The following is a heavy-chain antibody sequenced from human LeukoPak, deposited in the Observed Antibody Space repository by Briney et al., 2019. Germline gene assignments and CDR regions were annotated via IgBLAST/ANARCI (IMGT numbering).Heavy chain of an antibody. Sequence: PSETLSLTCTVSGGSISSSSYYWGWIRQPPGKGLEWIGSIYYSGSTYYNPSLKSRVTISVDTSKNQFSLKLSSVTAADTAVYYCARVYPTVNWFDPWGQGTLVTVSS. J-gene: IGHJ5*02. CDR2: IYYSGST. CDR3: ARVYPTVNWFDP. V-gene: IGHV4-39*07. CDR1: GGSISSSSYY.